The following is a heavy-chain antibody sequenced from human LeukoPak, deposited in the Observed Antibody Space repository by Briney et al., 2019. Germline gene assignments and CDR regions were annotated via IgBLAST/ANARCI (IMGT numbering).Heavy chain of an antibody. J-gene: IGHJ4*02. V-gene: IGHV3-73*01. CDR2: IRSKANSYAT. CDR1: GFTFSGSA. Sequence: GGSLRLSCAASGFTFSGSAMHWVRQASGKGLEWVGRIRSKANSYATAYAASVKGRFTISRDNAKNSLYLQMNSLRAEDTAVYYCARDLAFHYGSGTLLVDWGQGTLVTVSS. D-gene: IGHD3-10*01. CDR3: ARDLAFHYGSGTLLVD.